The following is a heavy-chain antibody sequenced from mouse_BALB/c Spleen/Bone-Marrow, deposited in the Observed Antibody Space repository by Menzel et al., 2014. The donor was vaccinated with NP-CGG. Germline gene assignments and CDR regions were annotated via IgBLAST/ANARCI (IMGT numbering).Heavy chain of an antibody. D-gene: IGHD5-5*01. CDR1: GYSITSGYY. CDR3: AKGGIYLMDY. Sequence: EVQLQQSGPSLVKPSQSLSPTCSVTGYSITSGYYWNWIRQFPGNKLEWMGYISYDGSNNYNPSLKNRISITRDTSKNQFFLKLNSVTTEDTATYYCAKGGIYLMDYWGQGTSVTVSS. J-gene: IGHJ4*01. CDR2: ISYDGSN. V-gene: IGHV3-6*02.